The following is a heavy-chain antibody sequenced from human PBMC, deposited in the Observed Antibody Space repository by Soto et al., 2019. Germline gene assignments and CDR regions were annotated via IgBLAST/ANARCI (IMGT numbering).Heavy chain of an antibody. CDR3: ARCLPAYDSSGHYYYGMDV. V-gene: IGHV2-70*01. Sequence: SGPTLVNPTQTLTLTCTFSGFSLSTSGMCVSWIRQPPGKALEWLALIDWDDDKYYSTSLKTRLTISTDTSKNQVVLTMTNMDPVGTATYYCARCLPAYDSSGHYYYGMDVWGQGTTVTVSS. D-gene: IGHD3-22*01. CDR2: IDWDDDK. CDR1: GFSLSTSGMC. J-gene: IGHJ6*02.